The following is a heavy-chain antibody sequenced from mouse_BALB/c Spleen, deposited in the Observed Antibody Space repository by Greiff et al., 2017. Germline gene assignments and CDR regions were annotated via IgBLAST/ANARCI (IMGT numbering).Heavy chain of an antibody. CDR3: ARREDGNYGYYAMDY. J-gene: IGHJ4*01. CDR1: GFTFSDYY. V-gene: IGHV5-4*02. D-gene: IGHD2-1*01. CDR2: ISDGGSYT. Sequence: EVQLVESGGGLVKPGGSLKLSCAASGFTFSDYYMYWVRQTPEKRLEWVATISDGGSYTYYPDSVKGRFTISRDNAKNNLYLQMSSLKSEDTAMYYCARREDGNYGYYAMDYWGQGTSVTVSS.